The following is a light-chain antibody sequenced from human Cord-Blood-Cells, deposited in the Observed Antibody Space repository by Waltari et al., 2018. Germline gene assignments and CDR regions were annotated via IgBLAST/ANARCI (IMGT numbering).Light chain of an antibody. J-gene: IGLJ2*01. CDR3: QAWDSSTGVV. Sequence: SYELTQPPSVSVSPGQTASITCSGDKLGDKYACWYQQKQGQSPVLVIYQDSKRPSGIPERFSGSNPGNTATLTIRGTQAMDEADYYCQAWDSSTGVVFGGGTKLTVL. CDR2: QDS. CDR1: KLGDKY. V-gene: IGLV3-1*01.